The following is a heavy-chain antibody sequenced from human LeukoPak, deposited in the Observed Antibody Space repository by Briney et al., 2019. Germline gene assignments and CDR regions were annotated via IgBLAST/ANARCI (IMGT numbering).Heavy chain of an antibody. CDR1: GFTFSSYE. V-gene: IGHV3-48*03. J-gene: IGHJ4*02. CDR3: ATLWDPVAGTTQPLL. D-gene: IGHD6-19*01. CDR2: ISGSGSTI. Sequence: GGSLRLSCAASGFTFSSYEMNWVRQAPGKGLEWVSYISGSGSTIYYGDSLKGRFTISRDNANNSLYLQMNSLRVEDTAVYYCATLWDPVAGTTQPLLWGQGTLVTVS.